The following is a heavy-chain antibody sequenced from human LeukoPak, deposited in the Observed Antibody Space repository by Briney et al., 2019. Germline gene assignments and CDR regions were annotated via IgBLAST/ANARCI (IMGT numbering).Heavy chain of an antibody. D-gene: IGHD3-22*01. CDR2: ITTDGSGT. CDR1: GFTFDRYW. Sequence: GGSLRLSCADSGFTFDRYWMHWVRQAPGKGLAWVSHITTDGSGTSYADSVKGRFTISRDNAKKTLYLQMNSLRAEDTAVYYCAKALHYYDSSGPIWGQGTMVTVFS. J-gene: IGHJ3*02. V-gene: IGHV3-74*01. CDR3: AKALHYYDSSGPI.